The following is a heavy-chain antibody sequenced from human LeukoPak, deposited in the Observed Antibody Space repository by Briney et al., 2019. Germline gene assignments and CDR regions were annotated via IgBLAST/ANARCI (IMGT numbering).Heavy chain of an antibody. CDR3: ARGTTGYSYPTAFDI. V-gene: IGHV4-61*01. D-gene: IGHD5-18*01. J-gene: IGHJ3*02. CDR1: GGSIRSNSYY. CDR2: IYYSGST. Sequence: SETLSLTCTVSGGSIRSNSYYWSWIRQPPGKGLEWIGYIYYSGSTNYNPSLKSRVTISVDTSKNQFSLKLSSVTAADTAVYYCARGTTGYSYPTAFDIWGQGTMVTVSS.